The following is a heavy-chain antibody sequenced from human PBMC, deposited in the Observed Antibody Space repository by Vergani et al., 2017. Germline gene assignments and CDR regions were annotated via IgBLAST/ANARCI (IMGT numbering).Heavy chain of an antibody. D-gene: IGHD2/OR15-2a*01. J-gene: IGHJ6*02. CDR1: GFIFSDHY. CDR3: ANSVIAGNVGVAYFGMDV. CDR2: IRYDGSSE. Sequence: QVQLVESGGGVVQPGGSLRLSCAASGFIFSDHYMDWVRQAPGKGLEWVSFIRYDGSSEYYGDSVKGRFTISRDKSQNTVNLQMNSLRTEDTAVYFCANSVIAGNVGVAYFGMDVWGRGTTVTVSS. V-gene: IGHV3-30*02.